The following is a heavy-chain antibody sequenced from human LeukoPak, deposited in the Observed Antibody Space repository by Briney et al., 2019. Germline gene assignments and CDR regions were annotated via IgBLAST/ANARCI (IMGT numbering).Heavy chain of an antibody. CDR2: IEKDGITT. J-gene: IGHJ4*02. V-gene: IGHV3-74*03. D-gene: IGHD3-10*01. Sequence: GGSLRPSCAASGFPLNSRWMHWVRQAPGKGLMWISRIEKDGITTTYAESVKGRFIISRDDAKNTLYLQMNSLRLDDTAVYFCARGGAGSHDYWGQGTLVTVSS. CDR3: ARGGAGSHDY. CDR1: GFPLNSRW.